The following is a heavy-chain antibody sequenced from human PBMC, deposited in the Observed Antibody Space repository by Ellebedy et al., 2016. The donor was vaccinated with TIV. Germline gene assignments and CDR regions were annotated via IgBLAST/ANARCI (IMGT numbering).Heavy chain of an antibody. D-gene: IGHD1-1*01. CDR2: IDWHGTSA. CDR1: GFTFSTHW. Sequence: PGGSLRLSCAASGFTFSTHWMHWVRQLPGKGLMWVSRIDWHGTSAYYADSVKGRFTISRDNAKNTLYLQMNSLRVEDTAVYYCAAWNDGYWGQGTLVTVSS. J-gene: IGHJ4*02. V-gene: IGHV3-74*01. CDR3: AAWNDGY.